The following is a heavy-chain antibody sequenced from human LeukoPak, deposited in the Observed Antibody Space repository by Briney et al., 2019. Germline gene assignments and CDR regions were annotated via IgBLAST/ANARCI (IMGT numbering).Heavy chain of an antibody. CDR1: GFTFSNYA. V-gene: IGHV3-23*03. CDR2: IYSDGTT. D-gene: IGHD5-12*01. J-gene: IGHJ4*02. Sequence: GGSLRLSCATSGFTFSNYAVSWVRQAPGKGLEWVSVIYSDGTTYYADSVKGRFTISRDNSKNTLYLQMNSLRAEDTAVYYCAKGRGSSDYVFDYRGQGILVTVSP. CDR3: AKGRGSSDYVFDY.